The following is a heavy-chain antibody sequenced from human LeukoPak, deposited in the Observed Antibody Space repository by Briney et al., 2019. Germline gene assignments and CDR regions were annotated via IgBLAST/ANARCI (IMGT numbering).Heavy chain of an antibody. CDR2: IHYSGST. J-gene: IGHJ6*03. Sequence: SETLSLTCTVSGGSISGYYWSWIRRPPGKGLEWIGYIHYSGSTNYNPSLKSRVTISVDTSKNQFSLKLSSVTAADTAVYYCAREKTKYCTSTSCYRDRYYYYMDVWGKGTTVTISS. V-gene: IGHV4-59*12. D-gene: IGHD2-2*01. CDR3: AREKTKYCTSTSCYRDRYYYYMDV. CDR1: GGSISGYY.